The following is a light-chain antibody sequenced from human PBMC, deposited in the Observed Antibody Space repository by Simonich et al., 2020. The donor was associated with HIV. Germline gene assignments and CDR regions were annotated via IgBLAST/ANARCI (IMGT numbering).Light chain of an antibody. V-gene: IGKV4-1*01. CDR3: QQYYSTPFT. CDR1: QSVLYSSNNKNY. CDR2: WAS. J-gene: IGKJ3*01. Sequence: DIVMTQSPDSLAVSLGERATINCKSSQSVLYSSNNKNYLAWYQQKPGQPPKLLIYWASTRESGVPERFSGSGSGTDFTLTISSLQAEDVAVYYCQQYYSTPFTFGPGTKVDFK.